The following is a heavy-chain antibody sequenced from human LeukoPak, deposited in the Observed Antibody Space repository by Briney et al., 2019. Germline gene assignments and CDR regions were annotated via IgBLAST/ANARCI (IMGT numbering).Heavy chain of an antibody. D-gene: IGHD1-26*01. Sequence: PGGSLRLSCAASGFTFSSYSMNWVRQAPGKGLEWVSYISGSSSTIDYADSVKGRFTISRDNAKNSLYLQMNSLRAEDTAIYYCAKVFIVGATRDAFDIWGQGTMVTVSS. CDR1: GFTFSSYS. V-gene: IGHV3-48*04. CDR3: AKVFIVGATRDAFDI. J-gene: IGHJ3*02. CDR2: ISGSSSTI.